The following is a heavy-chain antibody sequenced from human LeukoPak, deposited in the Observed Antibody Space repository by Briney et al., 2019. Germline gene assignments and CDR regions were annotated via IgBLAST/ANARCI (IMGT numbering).Heavy chain of an antibody. J-gene: IGHJ3*02. D-gene: IGHD5-18*01. V-gene: IGHV4-59*01. CDR2: IYYSGST. Sequence: SETLSLTCTVSGGSISSYYWSWIRQPPGKGLEWIGYIYYSGSTNYNPSLKSRVTISVDTSKNQFSLKLSSVTAADTAVYYCARDSGYSYGYHDDAFDIWGQGTMVTVS. CDR3: ARDSGYSYGYHDDAFDI. CDR1: GGSISSYY.